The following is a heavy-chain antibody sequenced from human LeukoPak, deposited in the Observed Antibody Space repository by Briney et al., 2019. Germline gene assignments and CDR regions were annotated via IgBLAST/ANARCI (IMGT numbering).Heavy chain of an antibody. Sequence: SETLSLTCTVSGGSISSYYWSWIRQPPGKGLEWIGYIHYSGSANYNPSLKSRVTISVDTSKNQFSLKLSSVTAADTAVYYCARGATNWFDPWGQGTLVTVSS. V-gene: IGHV4-59*01. CDR2: IHYSGSA. J-gene: IGHJ5*02. CDR3: ARGATNWFDP. CDR1: GGSISSYY. D-gene: IGHD5-12*01.